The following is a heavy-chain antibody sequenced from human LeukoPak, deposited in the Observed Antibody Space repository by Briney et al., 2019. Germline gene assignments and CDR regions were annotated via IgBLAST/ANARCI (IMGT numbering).Heavy chain of an antibody. D-gene: IGHD3-3*01. CDR2: IIPIFGTA. Sequence: GASVKVSCKASGGTFSSYAISWVRQAPGQGLEWMGGIIPIFGTANYAQKFQGRVTITADESTSTAYMELSSLRSEDTAVYYCARVSTIFGYYYYDYMDVWGKGTTATVSS. V-gene: IGHV1-69*13. CDR3: ARVSTIFGYYYYDYMDV. J-gene: IGHJ6*03. CDR1: GGTFSSYA.